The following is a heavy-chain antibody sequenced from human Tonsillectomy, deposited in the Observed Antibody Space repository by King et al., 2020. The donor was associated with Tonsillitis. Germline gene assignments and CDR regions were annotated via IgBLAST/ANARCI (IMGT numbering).Heavy chain of an antibody. Sequence: HVQLVESGGGVVQPGGSLRLSCATSGFTFSAYGMNWVRQAPDKGLEWVAFIRHDGTKTYHADSVMGRFTISRDNSKNLLYLHMTNLRPEDTAIYYCAKDRDYGGNSHHWGQGALVIVSS. CDR3: AKDRDYGGNSHH. D-gene: IGHD4-23*01. CDR2: IRHDGTKT. V-gene: IGHV3-30*02. J-gene: IGHJ1*01. CDR1: GFTFSAYG.